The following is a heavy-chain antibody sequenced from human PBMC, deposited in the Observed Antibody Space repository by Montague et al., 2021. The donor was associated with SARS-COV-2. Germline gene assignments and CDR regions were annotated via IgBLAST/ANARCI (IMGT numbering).Heavy chain of an antibody. D-gene: IGHD6-19*01. V-gene: IGHV4-4*02. CDR2: IYHSGST. J-gene: IGHJ6*02. Sequence: SETLSLTCAVSGGSISSSNRWSWVRQPPGKGLEWIGEIYHSGSTNYNPSLKSRVTISVDKSKNQFSLKLSSVTAADTAVYYCARWDSSGWFGRSYYGMDVWGQGTTVTVSS. CDR1: GGSISSSNR. CDR3: ARWDSSGWFGRSYYGMDV.